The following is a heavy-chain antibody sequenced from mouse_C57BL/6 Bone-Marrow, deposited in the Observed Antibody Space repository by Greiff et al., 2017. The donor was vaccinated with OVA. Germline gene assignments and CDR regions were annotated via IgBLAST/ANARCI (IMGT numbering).Heavy chain of an antibody. CDR2: IDPSDSET. J-gene: IGHJ1*03. CDR3: ARREYVYVDV. D-gene: IGHD5-1*01. Sequence: QVQLQQPGAELVRPGSSVKLSCKASGYTFTSYWMHWVKQRPIQGLEWIGNIDPSDSETHYTQKFKDKATLNVDKSSSTAYMQLSSLTSEDSAVYYCARREYVYVDVWGTGTTVTVSS. V-gene: IGHV1-52*01. CDR1: GYTFTSYW.